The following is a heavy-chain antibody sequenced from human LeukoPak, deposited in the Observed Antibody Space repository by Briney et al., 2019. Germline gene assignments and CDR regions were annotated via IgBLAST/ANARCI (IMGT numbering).Heavy chain of an antibody. V-gene: IGHV3-48*03. CDR1: GFTFRSYE. CDR3: ARLGSYRGTSMAYFDL. D-gene: IGHD1-26*01. J-gene: IGHJ2*01. CDR2: ISSSGSTK. Sequence: PEGSPRLSCAASGFTFRSYEMNWVRQARGKGREGVSYISSSGSTKHYADSVKGRFTISRDNAKDSLYLQMNSLRAEDTAVYYCARLGSYRGTSMAYFDLWGRGTLVTVSS.